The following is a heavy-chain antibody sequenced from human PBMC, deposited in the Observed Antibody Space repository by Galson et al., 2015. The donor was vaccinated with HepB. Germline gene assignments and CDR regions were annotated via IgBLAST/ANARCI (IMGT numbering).Heavy chain of an antibody. CDR2: ISAYNGNT. Sequence: SCKASGYTFTSYGISWVRQAPGQGLEWMGWISAYNGNTNYAQKLQGRVTMTTDTSTSTAYMELRSLRSDDTAVYYCARDWELPSRFDYWGQGTLVTVSS. CDR3: ARDWELPSRFDY. CDR1: GYTFTSYG. V-gene: IGHV1-18*04. J-gene: IGHJ4*02. D-gene: IGHD1-26*01.